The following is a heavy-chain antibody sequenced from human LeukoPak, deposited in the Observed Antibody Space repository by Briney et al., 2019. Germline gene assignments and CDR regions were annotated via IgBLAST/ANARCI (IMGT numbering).Heavy chain of an antibody. J-gene: IGHJ4*02. D-gene: IGHD3-10*01. Sequence: KSGGSLRLSCAASGFTFSDYTMNWVRQAPGKGLEWVSSISSSSSYIYYADSVKGRFTISRDNSKNTVFLQMSSLRSDDTAVYYCARDSMDYGSGPPGYWGQGTLVSVSS. CDR2: ISSSSSYI. V-gene: IGHV3-21*01. CDR1: GFTFSDYT. CDR3: ARDSMDYGSGPPGY.